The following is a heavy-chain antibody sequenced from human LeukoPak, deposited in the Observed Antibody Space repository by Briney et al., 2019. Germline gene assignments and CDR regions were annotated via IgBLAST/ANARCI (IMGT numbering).Heavy chain of an antibody. CDR1: GYTFTGYY. CDR3: ARGYYDFWSGYYNYGMDV. D-gene: IGHD3-3*01. CDR2: INPDSGGT. Sequence: ASVKVSCKASGYTFTGYYMHWVRQAPGQGLEWMGWINPDSGGTNYAQKFQGRVTMARDTSISTAYMELSRLRSDDTAVYYCARGYYDFWSGYYNYGMDVWGQGTTVTVSS. V-gene: IGHV1-2*02. J-gene: IGHJ6*02.